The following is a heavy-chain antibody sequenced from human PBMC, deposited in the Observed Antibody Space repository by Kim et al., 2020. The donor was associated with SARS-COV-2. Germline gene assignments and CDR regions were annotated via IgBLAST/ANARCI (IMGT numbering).Heavy chain of an antibody. V-gene: IGHV3-23*01. J-gene: IGHJ3*01. CDR3: AKRATELAFDF. D-gene: IGHD5-12*01. Sequence: STYDADPVKGRFTISRDNSKNTLYLQVNSLRAEDTAVYYCAKRATELAFDFWGQGTMVTVSS. CDR2: ST.